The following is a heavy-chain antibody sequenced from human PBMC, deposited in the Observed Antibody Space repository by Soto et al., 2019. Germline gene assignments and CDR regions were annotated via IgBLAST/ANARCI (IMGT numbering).Heavy chain of an antibody. V-gene: IGHV4-34*01. CDR3: ARGLIGYNWIGDGYYDRGMDV. J-gene: IGHJ6*02. Sequence: QVQLQQWGAGLLKPSETLSLTCAVYGGSFSGYYWSWLRQPPGKGLEWIGEINHSGGTNYNPSRKSLLTISAYTTKNQLSLKLFSVTAEDTAVYYCARGLIGYNWIGDGYYDRGMDVWGQGTTVTVSS. D-gene: IGHD1-1*01. CDR1: GGSFSGYY. CDR2: INHSGGT.